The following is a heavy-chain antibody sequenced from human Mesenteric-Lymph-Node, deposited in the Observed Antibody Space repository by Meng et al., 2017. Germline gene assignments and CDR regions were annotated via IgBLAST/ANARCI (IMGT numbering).Heavy chain of an antibody. CDR2: TYYRSNWFH. V-gene: IGHV6-1*01. CDR3: VRTKISSYYFDF. Sequence: QLHQSGPGLVKASQTLSLTCSISGDSVSSNTAAWNWIRQSPSRGLEWLGRTYYRSNWFHDYAVSLNSRVTINADTSKNEFSLHLRSVTPEDSAIYYCVRTKISSYYFDFWGQGTLVTVSS. J-gene: IGHJ4*02. D-gene: IGHD6-6*01. CDR1: GDSVSSNTAA.